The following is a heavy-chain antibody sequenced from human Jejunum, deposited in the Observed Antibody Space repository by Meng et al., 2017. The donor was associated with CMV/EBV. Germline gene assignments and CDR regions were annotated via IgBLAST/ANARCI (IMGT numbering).Heavy chain of an antibody. CDR1: GVTVSDNR. V-gene: IGHV3-53*01. D-gene: IGHD3-3*01. Sequence: SGVTVSDNRMTWVRQVAGQGLQWVSTLYEGGSAHYAPSVEGRFAISKDNSGNMVYLQMNSLRVEDTAVYYCAREQMGAWRGYFDCWGQGILVTVSS. CDR3: AREQMGAWRGYFDC. CDR2: LYEGGSA. J-gene: IGHJ5*01.